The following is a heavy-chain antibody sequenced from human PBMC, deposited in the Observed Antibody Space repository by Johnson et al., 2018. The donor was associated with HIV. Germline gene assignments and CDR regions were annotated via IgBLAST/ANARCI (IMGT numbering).Heavy chain of an antibody. CDR1: GFTLSHYG. CDR2: ISYDGSNA. J-gene: IGHJ3*02. CDR3: AKDREAWYISRWSPTDAFDI. D-gene: IGHD6-13*01. Sequence: QLVESGGGVVHPGRSLRLSCAASGFTLSHYGMHWVRQAPGKGPEWVALISYDGSNAYYADSVKGRFTVSRDNSKNTLYLQMISLRAEDTAVYYCAKDREAWYISRWSPTDAFDIWGQGTMVTVSS. V-gene: IGHV3-30*18.